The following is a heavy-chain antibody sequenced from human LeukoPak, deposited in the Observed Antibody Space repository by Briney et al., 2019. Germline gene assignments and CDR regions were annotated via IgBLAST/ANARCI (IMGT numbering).Heavy chain of an antibody. V-gene: IGHV3-21*01. CDR1: EFTFSSHS. CDR3: ARSLKVSAALDVFDI. D-gene: IGHD2-2*01. J-gene: IGHJ3*02. CDR2: ISRSGGSI. Sequence: TGGSLRLSCAASEFTFSSHSMNWVRQAPGKGLEWVSSISRSGGSIYYADSLKGRFTISRGNAKNSLYLQMNSLRAEDTAVYFCARSLKVSAALDVFDIWGQGTMVTVSS.